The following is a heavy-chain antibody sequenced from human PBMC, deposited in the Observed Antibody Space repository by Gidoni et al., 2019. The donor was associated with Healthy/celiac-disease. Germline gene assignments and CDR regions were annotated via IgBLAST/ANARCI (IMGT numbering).Heavy chain of an antibody. J-gene: IGHJ4*02. CDR2: ISYDGSNK. Sequence: QVQLVESGGGVVQPGRSLRLSCAASGFTFSSYAMHWVRQAPGKGLEWVAVISYDGSNKYYADSVKGRFTISRDNSKNTLYLQMNSLRAEDTAVYYCARDQADYDFWSGYSSSADYWGQGTLVTVSS. CDR3: ARDQADYDFWSGYSSSADY. V-gene: IGHV3-30*04. CDR1: GFTFSSYA. D-gene: IGHD3-3*01.